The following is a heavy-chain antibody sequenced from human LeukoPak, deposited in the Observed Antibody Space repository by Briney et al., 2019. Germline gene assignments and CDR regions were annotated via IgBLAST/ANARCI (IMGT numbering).Heavy chain of an antibody. V-gene: IGHV3-48*02. CDR3: ARDFLTGYFDY. Sequence: GGALRLSCAASGFTFSTYNMNWVRQAPGKGLEWVSYISSSGSTKYYADSVKGRFTISRDNVKNSLFLQMNSLSDEDTAVYYCARDFLTGYFDYWGQGTLVTVSS. CDR2: ISSSGSTK. J-gene: IGHJ4*02. D-gene: IGHD3-9*01. CDR1: GFTFSTYN.